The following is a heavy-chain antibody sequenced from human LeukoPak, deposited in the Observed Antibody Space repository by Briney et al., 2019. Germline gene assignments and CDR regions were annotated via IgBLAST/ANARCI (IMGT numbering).Heavy chain of an antibody. CDR1: GGSISSYY. V-gene: IGHV3-7*01. CDR2: IKQDGSEK. CDR3: ARDRARFGVDIEFDY. Sequence: PSETLSLTCTVSGGSISSYYWSWIRQPPGKGLEWVANIKQDGSEKYYVDSVKGRFTISRDNAKNSLYLQMNSLRAEDTAVYYCARDRARFGVDIEFDYWGQGTLVTVSS. J-gene: IGHJ4*02. D-gene: IGHD3-3*01.